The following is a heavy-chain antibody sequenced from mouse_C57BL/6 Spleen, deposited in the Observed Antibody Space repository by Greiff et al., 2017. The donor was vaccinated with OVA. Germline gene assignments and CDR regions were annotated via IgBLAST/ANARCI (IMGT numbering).Heavy chain of an antibody. CDR3: ARLRAQATGFDY. CDR2: IYPGDGDT. J-gene: IGHJ2*01. D-gene: IGHD3-2*02. CDR1: GYAFSSSW. Sequence: QLQQSGPELVKPGASVKISCKASGYAFSSSWMNWVKQRPGKGLEWIGRIYPGDGDTNYNGKFKGKATLTADKSSSTAYMQLSSLTSEDSAVYFCARLRAQATGFDYWGQGTTLTVSS. V-gene: IGHV1-82*01.